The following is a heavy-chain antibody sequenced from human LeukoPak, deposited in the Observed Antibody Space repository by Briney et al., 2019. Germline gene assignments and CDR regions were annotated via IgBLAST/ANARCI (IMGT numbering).Heavy chain of an antibody. CDR2: IYFSGTT. J-gene: IGHJ5*02. CDR1: GDSINAYY. Sequence: PSETLSLTCTVSGDSINAYYWGWIRQPPGKGLEWISYIYFSGTTKYNPSLESRVTISVDTSKNQFSLKLSSVTAADTAVYYCARRRAEGGSNGHYNWFDPWGQGILVTVSS. V-gene: IGHV4-59*08. D-gene: IGHD6-13*01. CDR3: ARRRAEGGSNGHYNWFDP.